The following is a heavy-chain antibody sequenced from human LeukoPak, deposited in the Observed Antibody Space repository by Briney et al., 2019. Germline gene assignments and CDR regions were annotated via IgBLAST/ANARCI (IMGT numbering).Heavy chain of an antibody. J-gene: IGHJ4*02. CDR3: TTAPASLDY. CDR1: GFTFSNAW. CDR2: NRSKTNGGTT. V-gene: IGHV3-15*01. Sequence: PGGSLRLSCAASGFTFSNAWMSWVRQAPGKGLEWVGRNRSKTNGGTTDYAAPVIGRFAISRDDSKNTLYLQMNNLKTEDTAVYYCTTAPASLDYWGQGTLVTVSS.